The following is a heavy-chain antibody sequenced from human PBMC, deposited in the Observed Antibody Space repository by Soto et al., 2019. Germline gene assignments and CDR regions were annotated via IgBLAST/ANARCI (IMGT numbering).Heavy chain of an antibody. CDR1: GYTFTSYA. CDR3: ARPRTYYYGSGSYYIDY. CDR2: INAGNGNT. V-gene: IGHV1-3*01. J-gene: IGHJ4*02. D-gene: IGHD3-10*01. Sequence: QVQLVQSGAEVKKPGASVKVSCKASGYTFTSYAMHWVRQAPGQRLEWMGWINAGNGNTKYSQKFQGRVTITRDTSASTAYMELSSLRSEDTAVYYCARPRTYYYGSGSYYIDYWGQGTLVTVSS.